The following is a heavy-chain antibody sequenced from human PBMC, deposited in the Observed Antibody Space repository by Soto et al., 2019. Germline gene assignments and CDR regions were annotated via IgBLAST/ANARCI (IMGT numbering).Heavy chain of an antibody. D-gene: IGHD2-15*01. CDR2: ISYDSSNK. J-gene: IGHJ4*02. CDR1: GFTFSYG. CDR3: AKLVIGYCSGNTCDDY. Sequence: VQLLESGGGLIQPGGSLRLSCAASGFTFSYGIHWLRQAPGKGLEWVAYISYDSSNKFYGDSVKGRFTISRDNSKYTQFLQMNSLRAEDTDVYYCAKLVIGYCSGNTCDDYWGQGTLVAVSS. V-gene: IGHV3-30*18.